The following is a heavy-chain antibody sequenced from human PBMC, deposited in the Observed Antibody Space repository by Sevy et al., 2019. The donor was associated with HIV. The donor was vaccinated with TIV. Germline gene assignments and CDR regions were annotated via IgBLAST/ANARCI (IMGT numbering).Heavy chain of an antibody. V-gene: IGHV1-8*01. D-gene: IGHD3-22*01. J-gene: IGHJ4*02. Sequence: ASVKVSCKSSGYTFTTYDINWVRQATGQGLEWMGWMNPNSGNPGYAQKFQGRVTMTSNISISTADIELGSLRSEDTAVYYCARIDSSGYMGNFDYWGQGTLVTVSS. CDR2: MNPNSGNP. CDR3: ARIDSSGYMGNFDY. CDR1: GYTFTTYD.